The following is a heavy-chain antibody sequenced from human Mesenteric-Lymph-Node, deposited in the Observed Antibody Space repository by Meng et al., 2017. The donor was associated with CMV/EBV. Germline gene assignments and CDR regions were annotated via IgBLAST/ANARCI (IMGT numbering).Heavy chain of an antibody. CDR2: IKNDGSER. J-gene: IGHJ4*02. Sequence: GESLKISCAMSGFTFSNFWMNWVRQAPGKGLEWVANIKNDGSERYYVDSVKGRFTISRDNSKNSLYLQMSSLRAEDTGLYYCLTGHYNGARGQGILVTVSS. V-gene: IGHV3-7*01. CDR1: GFTFSNFW. CDR3: LTGHYNGA. D-gene: IGHD2-8*01.